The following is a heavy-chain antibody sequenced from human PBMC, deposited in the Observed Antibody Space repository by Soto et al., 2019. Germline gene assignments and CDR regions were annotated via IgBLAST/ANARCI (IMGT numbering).Heavy chain of an antibody. CDR3: ARAVVVAAKLGGVDY. CDR1: GYTFTSYY. J-gene: IGHJ4*02. CDR2: INPSGGST. D-gene: IGHD2-15*01. Sequence: ASVKVSCKASGYTFTSYYMHWVRQAPGQGLEWMGIINPSGGSTSYAQKFQGRVTMTRDTSTSTVYMELSSLRSEDAAVYYCARAVVVAAKLGGVDYWGQGTLVTVSS. V-gene: IGHV1-46*03.